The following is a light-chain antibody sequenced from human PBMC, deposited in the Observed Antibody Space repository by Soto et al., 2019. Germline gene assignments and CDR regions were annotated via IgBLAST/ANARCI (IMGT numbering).Light chain of an antibody. V-gene: IGKV1-9*01. CDR2: AAS. CDR3: QQLNSYPRT. CDR1: QGITTS. J-gene: IGKJ3*01. Sequence: SQLTQSPPSLSASVGDRVTITCRASQGITTSLAWYQQKPRKAPKLLIYAASTLQSGVPSRFSGSGSGTDFSLTISSLQPEDFATYYCQQLNSYPRTSGPGTKVDI.